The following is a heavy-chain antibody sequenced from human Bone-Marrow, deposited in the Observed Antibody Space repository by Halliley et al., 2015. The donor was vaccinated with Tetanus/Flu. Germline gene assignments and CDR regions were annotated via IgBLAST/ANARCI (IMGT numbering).Heavy chain of an antibody. CDR3: TTDGGISCGGDCYDIDS. Sequence: RIASKSGGEPTVYAAPVKGRFTISRDDSKATPYLQMNNLKFEDTAVYFCTTDGGISCGGDCYDIDSWGQGTLVTVSS. D-gene: IGHD2-21*02. J-gene: IGHJ4*02. CDR2: IASKSGGEPT. V-gene: IGHV3-15*04.